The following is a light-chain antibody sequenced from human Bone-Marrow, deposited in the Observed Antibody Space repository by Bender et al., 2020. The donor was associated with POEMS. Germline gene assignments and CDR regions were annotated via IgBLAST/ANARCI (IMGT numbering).Light chain of an antibody. Sequence: QSALTQPASVSGSPGQSITISCTGTSNDVGNYNVVSWYQQHPGKAPQLIIYDVSNRPSGISVRFSGSKSANTASLTISGLQAEDEADYYCCSYAGDYTYVFGSGTKVTVL. CDR2: DVS. CDR1: SNDVGNYNV. CDR3: CSYAGDYTYV. V-gene: IGLV2-23*02. J-gene: IGLJ1*01.